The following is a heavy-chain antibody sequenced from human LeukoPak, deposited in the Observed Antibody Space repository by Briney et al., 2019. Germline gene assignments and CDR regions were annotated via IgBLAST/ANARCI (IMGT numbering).Heavy chain of an antibody. CDR1: GFTFSIYA. CDR3: ARDGNRGNLVTAPDF. CDR2: VSGSGHST. Sequence: GGSLRLSCAASGFTFSIYAMSWVRQAPGKGLEWVSTVSGSGHSTFYADSVKGRFTISRDNAKNSLYLQMNSLRAEDTAVYYCARDGNRGNLVTAPDFWGQGTLVTVSS. J-gene: IGHJ4*02. V-gene: IGHV3-23*01. D-gene: IGHD2-21*02.